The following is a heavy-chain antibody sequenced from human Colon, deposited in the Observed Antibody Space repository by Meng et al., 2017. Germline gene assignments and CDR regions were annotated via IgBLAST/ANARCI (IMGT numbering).Heavy chain of an antibody. J-gene: IGHJ4*02. CDR3: ARDSSSSAYSPFDY. V-gene: IGHV6-1*01. CDR1: GDSASSTSAA. Sequence: HVQLLQSGPGLVKPSQTLPLTFAISGDSASSTSAAWNWIRQSPSRGLEWLGRTYYRSKWYNDYAVSVKSRITINPDTSKNQFSLQLNSVTPEDTAVYYCARDSSSSAYSPFDYWGQGTLVTVSS. D-gene: IGHD3-22*01. CDR2: TYYRSKWYN.